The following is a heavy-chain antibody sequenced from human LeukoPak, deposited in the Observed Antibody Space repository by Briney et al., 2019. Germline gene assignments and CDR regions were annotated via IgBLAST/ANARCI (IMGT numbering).Heavy chain of an antibody. D-gene: IGHD1-1*01. CDR1: GNTFTSYY. CDR3: ARHDLPGRSPFDF. V-gene: IGHV1-46*01. Sequence: ASVKVSCKTSGNTFTSYYMHWVRRAPGQGLEWMGIINLSNGGTTYAQKFQGRVAMTRDPSPGPVYMELSSLRSDDPALYYCARHDLPGRSPFDFWGQGTLVNVSS. CDR2: INLSNGGT. J-gene: IGHJ4*02.